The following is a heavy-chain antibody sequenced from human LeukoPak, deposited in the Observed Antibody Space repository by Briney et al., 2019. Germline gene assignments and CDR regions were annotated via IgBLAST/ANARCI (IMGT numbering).Heavy chain of an antibody. CDR2: IYYSGST. V-gene: IGHV4-59*08. CDR3: ARGFAGYFDY. CDR1: GGSISSYY. J-gene: IGHJ4*02. Sequence: PSETLSLTCTVSGGSISSYYWSWLRQPPGKGLEWIGYIYYSGSTYYNPSLKSRVTISVDTSKNQFSLKLSSVTAADTAVYYCARGFAGYFDYWGQGTLVTVSS.